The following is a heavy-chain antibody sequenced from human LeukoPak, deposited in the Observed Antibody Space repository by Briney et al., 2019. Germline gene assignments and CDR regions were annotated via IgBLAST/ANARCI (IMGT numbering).Heavy chain of an antibody. D-gene: IGHD4-17*01. Sequence: PGGSLRLSCAASGFIFRNYWMAWVRQAPGIGLEWVANINQDGGDKNYVDSVKGRFTISRDNAKSSLYLQMNSLRAEDTAVYYCTITGGTTVTAFDSWGQGILVTVSS. CDR2: INQDGGDK. J-gene: IGHJ4*02. CDR3: TITGGTTVTAFDS. V-gene: IGHV3-7*02. CDR1: GFIFRNYW.